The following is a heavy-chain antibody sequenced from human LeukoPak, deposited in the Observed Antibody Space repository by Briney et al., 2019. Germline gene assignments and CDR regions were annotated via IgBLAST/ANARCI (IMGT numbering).Heavy chain of an antibody. D-gene: IGHD3-22*01. Sequence: PSETLSLTCAVYGGSFSGYYWSWIRQPPGKGLEWIGEINHSGSTNYNPSLKSRVTISVDTSKNQFSLKLSPVTAADTAVYYCARDSLTMIVGRQKRGLDYWGQGTLVTVSS. CDR1: GGSFSGYY. CDR2: INHSGST. J-gene: IGHJ4*02. V-gene: IGHV4-34*01. CDR3: ARDSLTMIVGRQKRGLDY.